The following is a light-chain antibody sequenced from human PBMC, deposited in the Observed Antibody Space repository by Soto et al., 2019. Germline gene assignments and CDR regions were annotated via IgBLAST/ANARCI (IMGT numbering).Light chain of an antibody. CDR1: QDIRNF. J-gene: IGKJ3*01. CDR3: QKYSSVPV. Sequence: DIQMTQSPTSLSASVGDRVTITCRASQDIRNFVAGYQQKPGKATKLLIYAASTLQSGVPYRFSGSGSGTDFTLTINGLQPEDVATYSCQKYSSVPVFGPGTKVEIK. CDR2: AAS. V-gene: IGKV1-27*01.